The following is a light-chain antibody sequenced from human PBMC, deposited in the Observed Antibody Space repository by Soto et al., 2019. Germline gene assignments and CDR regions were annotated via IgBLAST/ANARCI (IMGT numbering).Light chain of an antibody. CDR1: SPNIGSNY. J-gene: IGLJ3*02. V-gene: IGLV1-47*01. CDR3: AAWDDSLSGPV. Sequence: QSVLTQPPSASGTPGQRVTISCSGSSPNIGSNYVYWYQQLPGTAPKLLIYSDAQRPSGVPDRFSGSKSGTSASLAIRGLRSEDEGDYYCAAWDDSLSGPVFGGGTKLTVL. CDR2: SDA.